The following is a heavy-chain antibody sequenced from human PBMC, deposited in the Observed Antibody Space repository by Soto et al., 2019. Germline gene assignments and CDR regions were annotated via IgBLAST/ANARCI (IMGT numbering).Heavy chain of an antibody. D-gene: IGHD3-3*01. J-gene: IGHJ4*02. CDR1: GGSFSGYY. CDR2: INHSGST. V-gene: IGHV4-34*01. Sequence: SETLSLTCAVYGGSFSGYYWSWIRQPPGKGLEWIGEINHSGSTNYNPSLKSRVTISVDTSKNQFSLKLSSVTAADTAVYYCARGFNSGAYYDFWTRNYYFDYWGQGTLVTVSS. CDR3: ARGFNSGAYYDFWTRNYYFDY.